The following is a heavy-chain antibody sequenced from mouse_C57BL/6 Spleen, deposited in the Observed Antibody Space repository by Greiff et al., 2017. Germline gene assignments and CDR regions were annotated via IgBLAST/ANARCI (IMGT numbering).Heavy chain of an antibody. CDR1: GYTFTSYW. J-gene: IGHJ4*01. V-gene: IGHV1-55*01. CDR2: IYPGSGST. Sequence: QVQLQQPGAELVKPGASVKMSCKASGYTFTSYWITWVKQRPGQGLEWIGDIYPGSGSTNYNEKFKSKATLTVDTSSSTAYMQLSSLTSEDSAVYYCARRPSYGSSYYAMDYWGQGTSVTVSS. CDR3: ARRPSYGSSYYAMDY. D-gene: IGHD1-1*01.